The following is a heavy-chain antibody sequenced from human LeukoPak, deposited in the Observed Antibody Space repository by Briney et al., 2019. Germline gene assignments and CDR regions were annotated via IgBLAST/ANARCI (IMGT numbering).Heavy chain of an antibody. J-gene: IGHJ3*01. CDR2: ISYDGSNK. V-gene: IGHV3-30*14. CDR1: GFTFSSYA. D-gene: IGHD5-18*01. CDR3: ARTKVDTAMALDAFDF. Sequence: GGSLRLSCAASGFTFSSYAMHWVRQAPGKGLEWVAVISYDGSNKYYADSVRGRFTISRDNSKNTLYLQMNNLRAEDTAVYYCARTKVDTAMALDAFDFWGQGTLVTVSS.